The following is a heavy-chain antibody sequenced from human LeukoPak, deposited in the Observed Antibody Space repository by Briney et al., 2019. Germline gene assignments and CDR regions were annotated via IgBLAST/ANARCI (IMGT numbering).Heavy chain of an antibody. CDR2: ISGSGGST. J-gene: IGHJ1*01. D-gene: IGHD6-19*01. CDR3: VRYSSGWYEYFQH. Sequence: GGSLRLSCAASGCTFSSYAMSWVRQAPGKGLEWVSAISGSGGSTYYADSVKGRFTISRDNSKNTPYLQMNSLRAEDTAVYYCVRYSSGWYEYFQHWGQGTLVTVSS. CDR1: GCTFSSYA. V-gene: IGHV3-23*01.